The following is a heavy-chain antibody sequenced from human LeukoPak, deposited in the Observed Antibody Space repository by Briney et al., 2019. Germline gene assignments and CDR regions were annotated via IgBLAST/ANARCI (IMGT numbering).Heavy chain of an antibody. D-gene: IGHD6-13*01. CDR2: IYYSGST. CDR3: ARGKRRGSSWYFDYYYYMDV. V-gene: IGHV4-59*12. Sequence: SETLSLTCTVSGGSISSYYWSWIRQPPGKGLEWIGYIYYSGSTNYNPSLKSRVTISVDTSKNQFSLKLSSVTAADTAVYYCARGKRRGSSWYFDYYYYMDVWGKGTTVTVSS. J-gene: IGHJ6*03. CDR1: GGSISSYY.